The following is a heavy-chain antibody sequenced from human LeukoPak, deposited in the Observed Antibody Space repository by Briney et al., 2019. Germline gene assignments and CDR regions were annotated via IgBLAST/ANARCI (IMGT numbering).Heavy chain of an antibody. D-gene: IGHD6-13*01. V-gene: IGHV4-39*01. CDR2: IYYSGST. CDR1: GFIFGNYA. CDR3: AREVAASSWSY. J-gene: IGHJ4*02. Sequence: GSLTLSCAASGFIFGNYAMRWVRQAPGKGLEWVGSIYYSGSTYYNPSLKSRVTISVDTSKKQFSLKLNSVTAADTAVYYCAREVAASSWSYWGQGTLVTVSS.